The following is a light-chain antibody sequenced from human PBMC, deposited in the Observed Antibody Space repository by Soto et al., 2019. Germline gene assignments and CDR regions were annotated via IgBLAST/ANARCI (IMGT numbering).Light chain of an antibody. V-gene: IGKV1-17*01. CDR2: AES. J-gene: IGKJ1*01. Sequence: DIQMTQSPSSLSASVGVRVIITCRDSQGIRNDIGWYQQKPGKAPKRLIYAESNWQSGAPSRLSDRYSRTEFTLTNSRLQPENFSTEYCIQHNSHPQPVGQGTKVQIK. CDR1: QGIRND. CDR3: IQHNSHPQP.